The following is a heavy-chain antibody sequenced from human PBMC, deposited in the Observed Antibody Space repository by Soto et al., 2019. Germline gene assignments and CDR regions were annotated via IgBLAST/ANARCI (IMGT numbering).Heavy chain of an antibody. J-gene: IGHJ6*02. CDR2: IKSKTDGGTT. CDR3: TTTGNYYGSGSYYNGLADYPGIDV. D-gene: IGHD3-10*01. V-gene: IGHV3-15*01. CDR1: GFTFSNAW. Sequence: PGGSLRLSCAASGFTFSNAWMSWVRQAPGKGLEWVGRIKSKTDGGTTDYAAPVKGRFTISRDDSKNTLYLQMKSLKTEDTAVYYCTTTGNYYGSGSYYNGLADYPGIDVWGHGPTVTVS.